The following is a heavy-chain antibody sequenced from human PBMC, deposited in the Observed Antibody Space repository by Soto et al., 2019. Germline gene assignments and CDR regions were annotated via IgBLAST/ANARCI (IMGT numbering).Heavy chain of an antibody. CDR2: ISSSSSYI. CDR3: AVLGNSGSASHPEAY. Sequence: EVQLVESGGGLVKPGGSLRLSCAASGFTFSNYNMNWVRQAPGKGLEWVSSISSSSSYIYYADSVKGRFTISRDNAKNSLYLQMNSLRAEDTALYYWAVLGNSGSASHPEAYWGQGTLVTASS. CDR1: GFTFSNYN. J-gene: IGHJ4*02. D-gene: IGHD5-12*01. V-gene: IGHV3-21*01.